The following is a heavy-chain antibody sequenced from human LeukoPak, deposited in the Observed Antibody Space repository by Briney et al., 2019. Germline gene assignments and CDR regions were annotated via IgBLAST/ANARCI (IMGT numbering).Heavy chain of an antibody. J-gene: IGHJ4*02. CDR1: GGSISSNSYY. CDR2: IYYSGST. Sequence: PSETLSLTCAVSGGSISSNSYYWSWIRQPPGKGLEWIGYIYYSGSTNYNPSLKSRVTISVDTSKNQFSLKLSSVTAADTAVYYCARSVIPYYFDYWGQGTLVTVSS. V-gene: IGHV4-61*01. CDR3: ARSVIPYYFDY.